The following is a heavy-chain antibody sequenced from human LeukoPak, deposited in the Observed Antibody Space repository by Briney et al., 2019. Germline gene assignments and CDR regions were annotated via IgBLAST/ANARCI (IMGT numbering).Heavy chain of an antibody. V-gene: IGHV3-30-3*01. CDR3: ARDPNTPEYYYDSSGPPAEGETFDY. CDR2: ISYDGSNK. J-gene: IGHJ4*02. D-gene: IGHD3-22*01. CDR1: GFTFSSYA. Sequence: GRSLRLSCAASGFTFSSYAMHWVRQAPGKGLEWVAVISYDGSNKYYADSVKGRFTISRDDSKNTLYLQMNSLRAEDTAVYYCARDPNTPEYYYDSSGPPAEGETFDYWGQGTLVTVSS.